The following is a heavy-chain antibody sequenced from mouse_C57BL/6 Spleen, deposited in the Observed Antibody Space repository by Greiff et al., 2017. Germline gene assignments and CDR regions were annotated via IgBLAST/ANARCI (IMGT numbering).Heavy chain of an antibody. D-gene: IGHD2-4*01. J-gene: IGHJ3*01. CDR2: ISYDGSN. Sequence: DVQLQESGPGLVKPSQSLSLTCSVTGYSITSGYYWNWIRQFPGNKLEWMGYISYDGSNNYNPSLKNRISITRDTSKNQFFLKLKSVTTEDTATYYCAREDEYDGAYWGQGTLVTVSA. CDR1: GYSITSGYY. V-gene: IGHV3-6*01. CDR3: AREDEYDGAY.